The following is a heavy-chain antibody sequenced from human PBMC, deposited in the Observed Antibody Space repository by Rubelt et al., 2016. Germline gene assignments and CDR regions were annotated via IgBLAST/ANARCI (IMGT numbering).Heavy chain of an antibody. V-gene: IGHV3-23*01. Sequence: GGGLVQPGGSLRLSCAASGFTFSSYAMSWVRQAPGKGLEWVSAISGSGGSTYYTDSVKGRVTISRDNAKNSLYLQMNSLRAEDTAVYYCARGHYGLDVWGQGATVTVSS. J-gene: IGHJ6*02. CDR2: ISGSGGST. CDR1: GFTFSSYA. CDR3: ARGHYGLDV.